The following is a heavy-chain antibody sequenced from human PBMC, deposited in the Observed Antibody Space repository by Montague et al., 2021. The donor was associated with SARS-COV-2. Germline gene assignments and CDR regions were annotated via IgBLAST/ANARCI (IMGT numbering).Heavy chain of an antibody. CDR3: AKEREVVRAARTLVAFDL. V-gene: IGHV4-39*02. CDR2: IYYSGST. D-gene: IGHD2-2*01. J-gene: IGHJ3*01. Sequence: SETLSLTCTVSGGSISSSNYYWGWIRQPPGKGLEWIGSIYYSGSTYYTPSLKSRVTISVDTSKNQFSLRLSSVTAADTAVYYCAKEREVVRAARTLVAFDLWGQGTMVTVSS. CDR1: GGSISSSNYY.